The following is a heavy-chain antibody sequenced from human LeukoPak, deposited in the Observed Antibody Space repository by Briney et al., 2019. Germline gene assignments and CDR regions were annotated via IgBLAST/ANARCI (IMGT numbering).Heavy chain of an antibody. D-gene: IGHD3-22*01. J-gene: IGHJ4*02. Sequence: GASVKVSCKASGYTFTVHYMHWVRQAPGQGLEWMGWINPNSGGTNYAQKFQGRVTMTRDTSISTAYMELSRLRSDDTAVYYCARGAHYHDSSEGYDYWGQGTLVTVSS. CDR2: INPNSGGT. CDR3: ARGAHYHDSSEGYDY. V-gene: IGHV1-2*02. CDR1: GYTFTVHY.